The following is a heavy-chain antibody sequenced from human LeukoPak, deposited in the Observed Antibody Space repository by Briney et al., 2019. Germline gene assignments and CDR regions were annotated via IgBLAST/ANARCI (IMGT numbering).Heavy chain of an antibody. J-gene: IGHJ5*02. CDR1: SDFISSYY. CDR2: IHYSGNT. CDR3: ARVGIKALFNWFDP. Sequence: KASETLSLTCTVSSDFISSYYWSWIRQPPGKGLEWIGYIHYSGNTNYNPSLKSRVTISVDTSKNQFSLKLSSVTAADTAVYYCARVGIKALFNWFDPWGRGTLVTVSS. V-gene: IGHV4-59*01. D-gene: IGHD2-15*01.